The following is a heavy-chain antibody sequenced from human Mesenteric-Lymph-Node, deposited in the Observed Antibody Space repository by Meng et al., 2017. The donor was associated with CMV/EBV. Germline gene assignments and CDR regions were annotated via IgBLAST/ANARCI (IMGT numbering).Heavy chain of an antibody. CDR3: AKDGATYCGGDCYVAFDS. Sequence: GESLKISCAASGFTFSKYALSWVRQAPGKGLEWVSTISGSGGSTFYSDSVKGRFTISRDKSKNTLSLQMNSLRAEDTAIYYCAKDGATYCGGDCYVAFDSWGQGTLVTVSS. D-gene: IGHD2-21*01. CDR2: ISGSGGST. CDR1: GFTFSKYA. J-gene: IGHJ4*02. V-gene: IGHV3-23*01.